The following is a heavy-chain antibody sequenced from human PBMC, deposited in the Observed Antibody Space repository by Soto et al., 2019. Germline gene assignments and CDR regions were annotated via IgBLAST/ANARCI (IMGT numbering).Heavy chain of an antibody. J-gene: IGHJ4*02. Sequence: QVQLVESGGGVVQPGRSLRLSCAASGFTFSSYGMHWVRQAPGKGLEWVAVISYDGSNKYYADSVKGRFTISRDNSKNTLYLQMNSLRAEDTAVYYCAKSTGTTNYFDYWGQGTLVTVSS. V-gene: IGHV3-30*18. CDR3: AKSTGTTNYFDY. D-gene: IGHD1-7*01. CDR1: GFTFSSYG. CDR2: ISYDGSNK.